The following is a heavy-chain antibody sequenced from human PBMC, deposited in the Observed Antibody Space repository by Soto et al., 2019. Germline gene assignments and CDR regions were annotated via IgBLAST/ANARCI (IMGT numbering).Heavy chain of an antibody. Sequence: PGGSLRLSCAASGFTFSSYGMHWVRQAPGKGLEWVAVIWYDGSNKYYADSVKGRFTISRDNSKNTLYLQMNSLRAEDTAVYYCAREYQSVATITPYYYYYYMDVWGKGTTVTVSS. V-gene: IGHV3-33*01. J-gene: IGHJ6*03. CDR1: GFTFSSYG. CDR3: AREYQSVATITPYYYYYYMDV. CDR2: IWYDGSNK. D-gene: IGHD5-12*01.